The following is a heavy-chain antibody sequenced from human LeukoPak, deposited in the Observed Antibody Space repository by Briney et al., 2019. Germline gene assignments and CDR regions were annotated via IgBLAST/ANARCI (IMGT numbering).Heavy chain of an antibody. CDR1: GFTFSSYE. CDR2: ISSSGSTI. D-gene: IGHD4-17*01. J-gene: IGHJ4*02. CDR3: ARDYGDYVVDY. V-gene: IGHV3-48*03. Sequence: GESLRLSCAASGFTFSSYEMNWVRQAPGKGLEWVSYISSSGSTIYYADSVKGRFTISRDNAKNSLYLQMNSLRAEDTAVYYCARDYGDYVVDYWGQGTLVTVSS.